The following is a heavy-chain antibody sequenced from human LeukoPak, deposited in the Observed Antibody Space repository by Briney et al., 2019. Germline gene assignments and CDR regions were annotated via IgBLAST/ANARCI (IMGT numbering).Heavy chain of an antibody. CDR2: IRSNVYGAIT. V-gene: IGHV3-49*03. CDR3: TRGNYYFDY. CDR1: GFTFGGYA. J-gene: IGHJ4*02. Sequence: GGSLRLFCTASGFTFGGYAMSWIRQAPGKGLEWVGFIRSNVYGAITEYAASVKGRFTISRDDSKSIAYLQMNSLKTEDTAVYYCTRGNYYFDYWGQGTLVTVSS.